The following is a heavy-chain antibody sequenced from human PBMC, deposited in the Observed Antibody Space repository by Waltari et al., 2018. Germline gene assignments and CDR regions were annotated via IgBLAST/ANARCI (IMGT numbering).Heavy chain of an antibody. J-gene: IGHJ6*02. CDR1: GGTFKTYA. V-gene: IGHV1-69*01. Sequence: QVQLVQSGAEVKKPGSSVKVSCKTSGGTFKTYAINWVRQAPGQGLEWMGGFIPLFATANYAQKFQGRVTISADESTSTAYMELGSLRSEDTAVYYCARDRVAVFGVAMGVNYYYAMDVWGQGTTVTVSS. D-gene: IGHD3-3*01. CDR3: ARDRVAVFGVAMGVNYYYAMDV. CDR2: FIPLFATA.